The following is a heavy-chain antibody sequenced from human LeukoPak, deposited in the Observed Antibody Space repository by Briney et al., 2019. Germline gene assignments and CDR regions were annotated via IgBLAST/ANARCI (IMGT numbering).Heavy chain of an antibody. CDR2: IYSGGTT. CDR3: ARATAYSSGFDY. D-gene: IGHD3-22*01. J-gene: IGHJ4*02. V-gene: IGHV3-53*01. CDR1: GFTVSSNY. Sequence: GGSLRLSCAASGFTVSSNYMSWVRQAPGKGMEWVSVIYSGGTTYYADSVKGRFTISRDNSKNPLYVQMNSLRAEDTAVYYCARATAYSSGFDYWGQGTLVTVSS.